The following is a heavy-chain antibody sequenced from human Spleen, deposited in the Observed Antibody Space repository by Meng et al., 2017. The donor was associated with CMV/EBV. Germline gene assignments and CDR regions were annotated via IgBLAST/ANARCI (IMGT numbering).Heavy chain of an antibody. D-gene: IGHD6-13*01. J-gene: IGHJ4*02. CDR3: AGYPQTYPYSNSS. CDR1: GFNVNSNY. CDR2: IYSSGRT. Sequence: GESLKISCAASGFNVNSNYMSWVRQAPGKGLECVSVIYSSGRTYYADSVKGRFTISRDNSKNRLYPQMNSLRAEDTAMYYCAGYPQTYPYSNSSWGQGTLVTVSS. V-gene: IGHV3-53*01.